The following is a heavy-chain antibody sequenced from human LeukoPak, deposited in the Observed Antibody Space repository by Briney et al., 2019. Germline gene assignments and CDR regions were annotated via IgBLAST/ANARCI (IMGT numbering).Heavy chain of an antibody. J-gene: IGHJ4*02. CDR1: GVSISSSSYY. V-gene: IGHV4-39*07. Sequence: SETLSLTCTVSGVSISSSSYYWAWIRQPPGKGLEWIGSIFYSGSTYYNPSLKSRVTISVDTSKNQFSLKLSSVTAADTAVYYRARGADSSGYYSIFYFDYWGRGTLVTVSS. D-gene: IGHD3-22*01. CDR3: ARGADSSGYYSIFYFDY. CDR2: IFYSGST.